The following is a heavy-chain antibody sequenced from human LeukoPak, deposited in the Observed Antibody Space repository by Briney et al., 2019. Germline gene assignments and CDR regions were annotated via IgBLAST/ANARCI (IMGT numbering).Heavy chain of an antibody. V-gene: IGHV3-48*01. J-gene: IGHJ4*02. Sequence: PGGSLRLSCAASGFSFSNYNMNWVRQAPGKGLEWVSYISSSSSTIYYADSVKGRFTISRDNGKNSLYLQMNSLRAEDTAVYYCARDRNWSFDFWGQGTLVTVSS. CDR2: ISSSSSTI. CDR3: ARDRNWSFDF. CDR1: GFSFSNYN. D-gene: IGHD1-1*01.